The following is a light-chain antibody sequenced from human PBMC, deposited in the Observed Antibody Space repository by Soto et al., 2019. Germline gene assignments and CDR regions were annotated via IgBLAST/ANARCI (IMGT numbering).Light chain of an antibody. J-gene: IGLJ2*01. CDR1: NSDVGGYKY. V-gene: IGLV2-14*01. CDR3: CSYTSSNTLV. CDR2: DVS. Sequence: QSVLTQPASVSGSPGQSITISCTGTNSDVGGYKYVSWYQQHPGKAPKLMIYDVSNRPSGVSNRFSGSKSGNTASLTVSGLQAEDEADYYCCSYTSSNTLVFGGGTKVTVL.